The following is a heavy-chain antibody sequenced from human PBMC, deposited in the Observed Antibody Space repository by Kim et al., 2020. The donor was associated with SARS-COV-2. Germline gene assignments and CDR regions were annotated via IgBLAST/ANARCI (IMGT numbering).Heavy chain of an antibody. CDR3: TSGPYYYDGAAYYHDN. J-gene: IGHJ4*02. V-gene: IGHV3-49*04. Sequence: GGSLRLSCTTSGLNFGDYAMSWVRQAPGKGLEWVAFIRSKRYGETTEYAASVKGRFTISTDDYKRIAYLQMNGPKTEDTAVYYCTSGPYYYDGAAYYHDNWGQGTLVTVSS. CDR1: GLNFGDYA. CDR2: IRSKRYGETT. D-gene: IGHD3-22*01.